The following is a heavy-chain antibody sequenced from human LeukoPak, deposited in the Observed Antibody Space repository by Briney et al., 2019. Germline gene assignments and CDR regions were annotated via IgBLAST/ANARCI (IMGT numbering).Heavy chain of an antibody. D-gene: IGHD3-10*01. V-gene: IGHV3-53*05. Sequence: GGSLRLSCAASGFTVSNTYMSWVRQAPGKGLEWASLIYSGGGTYSADSVKGRFAISRDNSKNTLYLQMNSLRAEDTAVYYCARDGLWFGELPFDYWGQGTLVTVSS. J-gene: IGHJ4*02. CDR1: GFTVSNTY. CDR2: IYSGGGT. CDR3: ARDGLWFGELPFDY.